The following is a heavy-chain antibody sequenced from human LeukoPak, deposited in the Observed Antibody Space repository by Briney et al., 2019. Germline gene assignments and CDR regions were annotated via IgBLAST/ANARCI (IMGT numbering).Heavy chain of an antibody. CDR3: ARHAESSSSWYVPDY. V-gene: IGHV4-59*01. J-gene: IGHJ4*02. CDR1: GGSIRGYS. CDR2: IYYSGTT. Sequence: SETLSLTCTVSGGSIRGYSWSWLRQPPGKGLEWIGYIYYSGTTSYNPSLKSRVIMSADTTENQFSLKLSSVTAADTAVYYCARHAESSSSWYVPDYWGQGTLVTVSS. D-gene: IGHD6-13*01.